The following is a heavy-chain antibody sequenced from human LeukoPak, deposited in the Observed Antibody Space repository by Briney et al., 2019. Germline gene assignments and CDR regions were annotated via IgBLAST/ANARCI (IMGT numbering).Heavy chain of an antibody. CDR3: ARLEYYYGSGSYNY. Sequence: GGSLRLSCAASGFTVSSNYMSWVRQAPGKGLEWVSVIYSGGSTYCADSVKGRFTISRDNSKNTLYLQMNSLRAEDTAVYYCARLEYYYGSGSYNYWGQGTLVTVSS. CDR2: IYSGGST. CDR1: GFTVSSNY. D-gene: IGHD3-10*01. J-gene: IGHJ4*02. V-gene: IGHV3-66*01.